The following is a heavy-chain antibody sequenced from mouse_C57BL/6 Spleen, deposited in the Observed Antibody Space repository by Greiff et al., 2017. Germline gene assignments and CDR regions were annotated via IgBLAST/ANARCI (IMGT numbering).Heavy chain of an antibody. CDR2: IYPGDGDP. CDR1: GYAFSSSW. CDR3: ARSLLRPLYARDY. Sequence: VQLQQSGPELVKPGASVQISCQASGYAFSSSWMNWVKQRPGQGLEWIGRIYPGDGDPNYNGKFKGKATLTADKSSSTAYMPLSSLTSEDSAVYVCARSLLRPLYARDYGGQGTSVTVSS. J-gene: IGHJ4*01. V-gene: IGHV1-82*01. D-gene: IGHD1-2*01.